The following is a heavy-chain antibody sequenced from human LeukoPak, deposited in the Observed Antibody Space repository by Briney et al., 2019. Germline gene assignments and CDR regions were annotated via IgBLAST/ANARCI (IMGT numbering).Heavy chain of an antibody. Sequence: SQTLSLICAISGDSVSSNSAAWNWIRQSPSRGLEWLGRTYYGSKWYNDYAVSVKSRITINPDTSKNQFSLQLNSVTPEDTAVYYCARDQGIAARPHYYYYYGMDVWGQGTTVTVSS. D-gene: IGHD6-6*01. J-gene: IGHJ6*02. CDR1: GDSVSSNSAA. V-gene: IGHV6-1*01. CDR3: ARDQGIAARPHYYYYYGMDV. CDR2: TYYGSKWYN.